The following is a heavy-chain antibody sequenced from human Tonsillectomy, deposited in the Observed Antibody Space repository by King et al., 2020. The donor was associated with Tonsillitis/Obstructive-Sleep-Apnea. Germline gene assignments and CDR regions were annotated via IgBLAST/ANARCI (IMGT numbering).Heavy chain of an antibody. CDR3: ARDDGGTVVTSFDR. J-gene: IGHJ4*02. Sequence: VQLVESGGGLVQPGESLRLSCAASGFTFSSYVMSWVRQTPGKGLEWVSAISGSGGTTSYADSVKGRFTISRDNSRNTLYLQMNSLSAEDAAVYYCARDDGGTVVTSFDRWGQGTLVTVSS. CDR2: ISGSGGTT. V-gene: IGHV3-23*04. D-gene: IGHD4-23*01. CDR1: GFTFSSYV.